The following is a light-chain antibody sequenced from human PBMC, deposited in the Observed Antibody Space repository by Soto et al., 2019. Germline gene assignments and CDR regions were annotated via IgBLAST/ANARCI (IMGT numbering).Light chain of an antibody. CDR3: EQSDRPPPT. Sequence: DSQMTQSPSSLSASVGDRVTITCRASQRFDNNFNWYQQKPGKAPKLLISDASTLQRGSPSRFSGSGSGTDFTLTISSLQPEDFATYYCEQSDRPPPTFGQGTKVEI. V-gene: IGKV1-39*01. CDR2: DAS. J-gene: IGKJ1*01. CDR1: QRFDNN.